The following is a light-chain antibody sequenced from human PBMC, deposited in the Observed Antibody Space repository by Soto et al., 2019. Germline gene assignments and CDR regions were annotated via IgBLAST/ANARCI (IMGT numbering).Light chain of an antibody. Sequence: QSALTQPRSVSGSPGRSVTLTCTCTTSDVGADNYVSWYQQHPGKAPKLIISDVSKQPSGVPDRFSGSKSGNTAALTISGLQGEDEADDDCCSYAGSYSFDVVIGGGTKLTVL. CDR2: DVS. CDR1: TSDVGADNY. V-gene: IGLV2-11*01. J-gene: IGLJ2*01. CDR3: CSYAGSYSFDVV.